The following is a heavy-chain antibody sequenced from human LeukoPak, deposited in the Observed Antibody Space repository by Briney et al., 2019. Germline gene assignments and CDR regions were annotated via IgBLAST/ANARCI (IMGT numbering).Heavy chain of an antibody. Sequence: PGGSLRLSCTASGFILGDYAMSWVRQAPGKGRGWVGFIRSKAYGGTTEYAASVKGRFTISRDDSKSIAYLQMNSLKTEDTAVYYCTRVGNPITMVRGVTPPFDYWGQGTLVTVSS. CDR1: GFILGDYA. CDR3: TRVGNPITMVRGVTPPFDY. J-gene: IGHJ4*02. CDR2: IRSKAYGGTT. V-gene: IGHV3-49*04. D-gene: IGHD3-10*01.